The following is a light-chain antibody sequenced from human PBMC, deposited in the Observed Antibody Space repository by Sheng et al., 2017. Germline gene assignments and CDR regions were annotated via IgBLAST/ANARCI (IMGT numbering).Light chain of an antibody. V-gene: IGKV1-39*01. J-gene: IGKJ3*01. CDR2: AAS. CDR3: QQTYSTPLT. CDR1: QSIDNY. Sequence: DIQMTQSPSPLSASVGGRVTITCRASQSIDNYVNWYQHKAGQPPNLLISAASTLQSGVPLRFSGSGSGTDFSLTISSLQPEDFATYYCQQTYSTPLTFGPGTKVDL.